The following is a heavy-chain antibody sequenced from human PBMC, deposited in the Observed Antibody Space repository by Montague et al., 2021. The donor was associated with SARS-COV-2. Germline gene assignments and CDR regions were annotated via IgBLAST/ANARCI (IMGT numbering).Heavy chain of an antibody. CDR2: INYSGST. CDR1: GGSISNNN. CDR3: ARHRRLGLSSDCPVDY. Sequence: SETLSLTCTVSGGSISNNNWSWIRHPPGKGLELIGNINYSGSTNNNPYPKRRVTMSVDIAKNQFHLKLSSVTAADTDAYYCARHRRLGLSSDCPVDYWGQGTLVTVSS. D-gene: IGHD2-21*02. J-gene: IGHJ4*02. V-gene: IGHV4-59*08.